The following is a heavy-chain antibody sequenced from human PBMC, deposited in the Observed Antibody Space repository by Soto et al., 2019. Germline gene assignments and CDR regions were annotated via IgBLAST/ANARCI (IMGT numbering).Heavy chain of an antibody. D-gene: IGHD6-19*01. J-gene: IGHJ5*01. V-gene: IGHV4-59*01. Sequence: PSETLSLTCTVSNASISSYSWSWIRQPPGKGLEWIGYIYYGGSTNYNPSLKSRLTILVDTSNNQFSLKLSSLTAADTAVYYCARDSNTSGLHAGFDSWGRGTRVTVSS. CDR2: IYYGGST. CDR3: ARDSNTSGLHAGFDS. CDR1: NASISSYS.